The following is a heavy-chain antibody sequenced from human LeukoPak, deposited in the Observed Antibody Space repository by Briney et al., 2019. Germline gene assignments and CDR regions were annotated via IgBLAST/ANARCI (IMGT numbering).Heavy chain of an antibody. D-gene: IGHD3-22*01. CDR3: ARGLATTIIFDY. V-gene: IGHV1-69*04. Sequence: ASVKVSCKASGYTFTSYGISWVRQAPGQGLEWMGRIIPILGIANYAQKFQGRVTITADKSTSTAYMELSSLRSEDTAVYYCARGLATTIIFDYWGQGTLVTVSS. CDR2: IIPILGIA. J-gene: IGHJ4*02. CDR1: GYTFTSYG.